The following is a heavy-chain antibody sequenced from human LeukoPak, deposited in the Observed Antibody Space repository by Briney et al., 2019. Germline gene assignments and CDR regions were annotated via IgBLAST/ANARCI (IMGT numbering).Heavy chain of an antibody. D-gene: IGHD6-13*01. CDR2: IYYSGST. V-gene: IGHV4-59*01. CDR3: ARDSSWYHYWYFDL. CDR1: GGSISSYY. J-gene: IGHJ2*01. Sequence: PSETLSLTCTVSGGSISSYYWSWIRQPPGKGLEWIGYIYYSGSTNYNPSLKSRVTISVDTSKNQFSLKLSSVTAADTAVYYCARDSSWYHYWYFDLWGRGTLVTVSS.